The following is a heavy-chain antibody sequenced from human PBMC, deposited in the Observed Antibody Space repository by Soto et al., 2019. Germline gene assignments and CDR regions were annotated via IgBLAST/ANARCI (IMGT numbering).Heavy chain of an antibody. D-gene: IGHD1-26*01. V-gene: IGHV3-7*03. CDR3: ARANPLWWELLYY. J-gene: IGHJ4*02. CDR1: GFTFSSYW. CDR2: IKQDGSEK. Sequence: GGSLRLSCAASGFTFSSYWMSWVRQAPGKGLEWVANIKQDGSEKYYVDSVKGRFTISRDNAKNSLYLQMNSLRAEDTAVYYCARANPLWWELLYYWGQGTLVTVSS.